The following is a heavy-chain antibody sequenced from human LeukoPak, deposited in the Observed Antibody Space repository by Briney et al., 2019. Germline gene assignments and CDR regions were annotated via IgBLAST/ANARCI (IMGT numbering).Heavy chain of an antibody. CDR3: AKDRGPYVGIDNIWLEP. CDR2: ISGRGDNA. V-gene: IGHV3-23*01. D-gene: IGHD3-10*02. CDR1: GFTFHIYA. J-gene: IGHJ5*02. Sequence: GGSLRLSCVASGFTFHIYAMNWVRQAPGKGLEWVSAISGRGDNAHYADSVKGRLSISRDNSKSTVYLEMATLTGEDTAVYYCAKDRGPYVGIDNIWLEPWGQGTLVIVSS.